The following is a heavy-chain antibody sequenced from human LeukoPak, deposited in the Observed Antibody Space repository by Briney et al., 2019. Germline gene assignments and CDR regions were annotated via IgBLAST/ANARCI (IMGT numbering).Heavy chain of an antibody. CDR2: IYPGDSDT. CDR3: AIGGDSSTSCYRCFNF. D-gene: IGHD2-2*02. CDR1: GYRFTNYW. Sequence: LGESLKISCTGSGYRFTNYWLGGVRQMPGKGLEWMGDIYPGDSDTSYSPSFQGQVTISADKSITTAYLQWSSLKASDTAMYYCAIGGDSSTSCYRCFNFWGQGTLVTVSS. J-gene: IGHJ4*02. V-gene: IGHV5-51*01.